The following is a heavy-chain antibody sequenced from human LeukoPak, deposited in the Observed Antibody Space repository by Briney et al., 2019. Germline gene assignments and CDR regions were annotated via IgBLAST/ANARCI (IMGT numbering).Heavy chain of an antibody. V-gene: IGHV4-4*07. Sequence: SETLSLTCTVSGGSISSYCWSWIRQPAGKGLEWIGRIYTSGSTNYNPSLKSRVTMSVDTSKNQFSLKLSSVTAADTAVYYCARTSTLTYYYDSSGYPPNNDAFDIWGQGTVVTVSS. CDR1: GGSISSYC. D-gene: IGHD3-22*01. CDR3: ARTSTLTYYYDSSGYPPNNDAFDI. J-gene: IGHJ3*02. CDR2: IYTSGST.